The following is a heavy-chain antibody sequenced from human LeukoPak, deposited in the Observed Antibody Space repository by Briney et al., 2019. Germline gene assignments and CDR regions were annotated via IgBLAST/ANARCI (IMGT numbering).Heavy chain of an antibody. Sequence: GGSLRLSCAASGSTFSNYAMSWVRQAPGKGLEWVSVIYSGGSTYYADSVKGRFTISRDNSKNTLYLQMNSLRAEDTAVYYCARDYYDSSGYYPYYFDYWGQGTLVTVSS. D-gene: IGHD3-22*01. V-gene: IGHV3-66*01. CDR2: IYSGGST. J-gene: IGHJ4*02. CDR1: GSTFSNYA. CDR3: ARDYYDSSGYYPYYFDY.